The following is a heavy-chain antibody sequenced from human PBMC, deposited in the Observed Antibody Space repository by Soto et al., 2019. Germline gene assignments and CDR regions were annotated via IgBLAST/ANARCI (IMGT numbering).Heavy chain of an antibody. CDR1: GGSISIGGYS. CDR2: IYHSGST. CDR3: ARAPADSSGYYYAFDI. Sequence: SETLSLTCSVSGGSISIGGYSWHWIRQPPGKGLEWIGYIYHSGSTYYNPSLKSRVTISVDRSKNQFSLKLSSVTAADTAVYYCARAPADSSGYYYAFDIWGQGTMVT. D-gene: IGHD3-22*01. J-gene: IGHJ3*02. V-gene: IGHV4-30-2*01.